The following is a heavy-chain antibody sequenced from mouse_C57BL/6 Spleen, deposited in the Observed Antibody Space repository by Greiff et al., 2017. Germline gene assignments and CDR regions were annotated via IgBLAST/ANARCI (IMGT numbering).Heavy chain of an antibody. CDR1: GYTFTSYC. CDR2: IDPSDSET. Sequence: QVQLQQPGAELVRPGSSVTLSCKASGYTFTSYCMHWVKQRPIQGLEWIGNIDPSDSETYYTQQFKDKATLTVDNYSSTAYMLLSSLTSEDYAVDFCARSITTLVADWCCDVWGTGTTVTVSS. J-gene: IGHJ1*03. V-gene: IGHV1-52*01. D-gene: IGHD1-1*01. CDR3: ARSITTLVADWCCDV.